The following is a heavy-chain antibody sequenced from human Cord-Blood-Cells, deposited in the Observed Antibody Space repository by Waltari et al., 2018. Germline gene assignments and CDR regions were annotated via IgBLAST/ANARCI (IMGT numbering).Heavy chain of an antibody. V-gene: IGHV1-3*01. CDR2: INAGNGNT. CDR1: GYTFTSYA. D-gene: IGHD3-10*01. Sequence: QVQLVQSGAEVKKPGASVKVSCKASGYTFTSYAMHWVRQAPGQRLEWMGRINAGNGNTKNSKKLPCRVTSTRDTSASTAYMELSSLSSEDTAVYYCARDGLSGGSGSYYYYYYMDVWGKGTTVTVSS. CDR3: ARDGLSGGSGSYYYYYYMDV. J-gene: IGHJ6*03.